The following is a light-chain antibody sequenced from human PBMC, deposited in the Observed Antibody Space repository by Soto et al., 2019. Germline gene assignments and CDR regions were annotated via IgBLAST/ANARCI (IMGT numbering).Light chain of an antibody. CDR1: HNL. J-gene: IGLJ3*02. CDR3: CSYVGDHTLV. Sequence: QSALTQPASVSGSPGQSSTISCSGTHNLVSWYQHVPGKGPRLIIYEVTERPSGVSSRFSGSKSVDTASLIISGLQAEDEAIYYCCSYVGDHTLVFGGGTKLTVL. CDR2: EVT. V-gene: IGLV2-23*02.